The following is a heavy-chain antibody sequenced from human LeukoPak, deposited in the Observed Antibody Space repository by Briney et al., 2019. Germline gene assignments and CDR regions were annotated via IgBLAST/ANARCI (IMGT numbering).Heavy chain of an antibody. CDR1: GFTFSSYA. V-gene: IGHV3-23*01. J-gene: IGHJ4*02. CDR3: AKVGPDCSGGSCFFDY. D-gene: IGHD2-15*01. CDR2: ISGSGGST. Sequence: GGSLRLSCAASGFTFSSYAMSWVRQAPGKGLEWVSAISGSGGSTYYADSVKGRFTISRDNSKNTLYLQMNSLRAEDTAVYYCAKVGPDCSGGSCFFDYWGQGTLVTVSS.